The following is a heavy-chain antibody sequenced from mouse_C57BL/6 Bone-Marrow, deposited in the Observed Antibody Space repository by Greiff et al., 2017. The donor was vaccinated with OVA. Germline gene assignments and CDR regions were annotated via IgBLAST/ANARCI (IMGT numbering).Heavy chain of an antibody. D-gene: IGHD2-3*01. J-gene: IGHJ2*01. CDR2: ISSGSSTI. CDR3: ARGGVTTYYFDY. CDR1: GFTFSDYG. Sequence: EVMLVESGGGLVKPGGSLKLSCAASGFTFSDYGMHWVRQAPEKGLEWVAYISSGSSTIYYADTVKGRFTISRDNAKNTLFLQMTSLRSEDTAMYYCARGGVTTYYFDYWGQGTTLTVSS. V-gene: IGHV5-17*01.